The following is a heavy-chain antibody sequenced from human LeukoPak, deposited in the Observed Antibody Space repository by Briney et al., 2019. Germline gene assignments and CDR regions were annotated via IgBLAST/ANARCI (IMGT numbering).Heavy chain of an antibody. J-gene: IGHJ4*02. CDR2: IYYSGST. CDR1: GGSFSGYY. CDR3: ARVLRLPYYFDY. V-gene: IGHV4-31*11. Sequence: SETLSLTCAVYGGSFSGYYWSWIRQHPGKGLEWIGYIYYSGSTYYNPSLKSRVTISVDTSKNQFSLKLSSVTAADTAVYYCARVLRLPYYFDYWGQGTLVTVSS. D-gene: IGHD1-26*01.